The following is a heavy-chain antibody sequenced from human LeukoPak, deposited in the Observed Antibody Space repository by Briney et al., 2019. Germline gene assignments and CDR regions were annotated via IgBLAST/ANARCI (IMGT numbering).Heavy chain of an antibody. Sequence: GGSLRLSCAASGFPFSDYYMSWIRQAPGKGLEWVSYISSSGSAIYYADSVKGRFTISRDNAKNSLYLQMNSLRAEDTAVYYCARTITMIIVVSNVDYWGQGTLVTVSS. CDR3: ARTITMIIVVSNVDY. CDR1: GFPFSDYY. CDR2: ISSSGSAI. J-gene: IGHJ4*02. D-gene: IGHD3-22*01. V-gene: IGHV3-11*04.